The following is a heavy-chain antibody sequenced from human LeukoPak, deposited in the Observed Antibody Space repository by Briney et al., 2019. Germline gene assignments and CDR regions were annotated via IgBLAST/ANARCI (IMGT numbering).Heavy chain of an antibody. J-gene: IGHJ6*02. CDR1: GFTFDDYA. D-gene: IGHD1-26*01. V-gene: IGHV3-9*01. CDR3: AKDLASSGGSGMDV. CDR2: ISWNSGSI. Sequence: GRSLRLSCAASGFTFDDYAMHWVRQAPGKGLEWVSGISWNSGSIGYADSVKGRFTISRDNAKNSLYLQMNSLRAEDTALYYCAKDLASSGGSGMDVWGQGTTVTVSS.